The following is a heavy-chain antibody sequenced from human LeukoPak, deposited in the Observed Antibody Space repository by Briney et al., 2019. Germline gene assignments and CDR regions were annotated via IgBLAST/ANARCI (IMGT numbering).Heavy chain of an antibody. D-gene: IGHD4-11*01. CDR3: ARRGITTMYYYYGMDV. CDR2: INHSGST. CDR1: GGSFSGYY. V-gene: IGHV4-34*01. J-gene: IGHJ6*02. Sequence: SETLSLTCAVYGGSFSGYYRSWIRQPPGKGLEWIGEINHSGSTNYNPSLKSRVTISVDTSKNQFSLKLSSVTAADTAVYYCARRGITTMYYYYGMDVWGQGTTVTVSS.